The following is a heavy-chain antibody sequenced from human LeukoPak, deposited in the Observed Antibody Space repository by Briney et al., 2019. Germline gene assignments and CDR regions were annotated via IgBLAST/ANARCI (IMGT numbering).Heavy chain of an antibody. CDR2: IDTVGATT. CDR1: GFTFNSYW. Sequence: GGSLRLSCAASGFTFNSYWMHWVRQAPGKGLVWVSRIDTVGATTVYADSVKGRFTISRDNAKNTLYLQMNSLRAEDTAVYNCARDLGSPPRYFDSWGQGTLVTVSS. J-gene: IGHJ4*02. V-gene: IGHV3-74*01. CDR3: ARDLGSPPRYFDS. D-gene: IGHD6-13*01.